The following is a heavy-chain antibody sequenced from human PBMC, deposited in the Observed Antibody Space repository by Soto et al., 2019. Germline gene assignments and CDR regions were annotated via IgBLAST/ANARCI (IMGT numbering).Heavy chain of an antibody. J-gene: IGHJ5*02. D-gene: IGHD3-22*01. CDR3: ARDLSYYGSGGYYRFFDP. Sequence: SETLSLTCTVSGDSISSSYWTWIRQPPGKGLEWIGYINDSGTTNYNPSLKSRVTISVDMSKNQFSLKLSSVTAADTAVYYCARDLSYYGSGGYYRFFDPWGLGTLVTVSS. V-gene: IGHV4-59*01. CDR1: GDSISSSY. CDR2: INDSGTT.